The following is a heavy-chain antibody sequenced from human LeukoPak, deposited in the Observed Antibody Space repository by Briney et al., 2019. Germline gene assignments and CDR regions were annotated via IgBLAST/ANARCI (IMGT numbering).Heavy chain of an antibody. D-gene: IGHD3-10*01. CDR1: GFTFSSYS. V-gene: IGHV3-21*01. J-gene: IGHJ3*02. CDR2: ISSSSSYI. Sequence: GGSLRLSRAASGFTFSSYSMNWVRQAPGKGLEWVSSISSSSSYIYYADSVKGRFTISRDNAKNSLYLQMNSLRAEDTAVYYCARDFRGLNDAFDIWGQGTMVTVSS. CDR3: ARDFRGLNDAFDI.